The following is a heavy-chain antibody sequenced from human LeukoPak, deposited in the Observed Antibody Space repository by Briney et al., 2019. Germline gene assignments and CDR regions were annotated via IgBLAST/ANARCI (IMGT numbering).Heavy chain of an antibody. CDR2: IYYSGST. CDR1: GGSISSSSYY. CDR3: ARDKGANGGYSYGWGSAFDI. J-gene: IGHJ3*02. Sequence: SETLSLTCTVSGGSISSSSYYWGWIRQPPGKGLEWIGSIYYSGSTYYNPSLKSRVTISVDTSKNQFSLKLSSVTAADTAVYYCARDKGANGGYSYGWGSAFDIWGQGTMVTVSS. V-gene: IGHV4-39*02. D-gene: IGHD5-18*01.